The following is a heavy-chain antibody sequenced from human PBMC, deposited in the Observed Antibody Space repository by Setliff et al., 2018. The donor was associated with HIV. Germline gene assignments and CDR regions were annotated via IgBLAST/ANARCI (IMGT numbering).Heavy chain of an antibody. V-gene: IGHV4-31*03. Sequence: SETLSLTCTVSGGSININAYYWSWVRQHPGKGLEWIGYIYYSGSAFYNPSLKSRITISRDTSKNQFSLKMNSVTAADTAVYYCAREGKTALVTKYFDYWGHGKLVTVSS. CDR2: IYYSGSA. D-gene: IGHD5-18*01. CDR3: AREGKTALVTKYFDY. CDR1: GGSININAYY. J-gene: IGHJ4*01.